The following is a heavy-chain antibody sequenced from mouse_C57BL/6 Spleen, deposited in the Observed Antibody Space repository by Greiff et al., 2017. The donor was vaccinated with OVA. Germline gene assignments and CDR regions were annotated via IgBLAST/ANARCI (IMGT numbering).Heavy chain of an antibody. V-gene: IGHV1-55*01. Sequence: QVQLQQPGAELVKPGASVKMSCKASGYTFTSYWITWVKQRPGQGLEWIGDIYPGRGSTNYNEKFKSKATLTVDTSSSTAYMQLSSLTSEDSAVYYCAREGVYYGSSSYYFDYWGQGTTLTVSS. CDR3: AREGVYYGSSSYYFDY. CDR1: GYTFTSYW. J-gene: IGHJ2*01. CDR2: IYPGRGST. D-gene: IGHD1-1*01.